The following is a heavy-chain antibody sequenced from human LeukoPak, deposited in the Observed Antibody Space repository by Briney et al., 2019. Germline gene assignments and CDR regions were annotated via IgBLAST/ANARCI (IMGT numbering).Heavy chain of an antibody. Sequence: SETLSLTCTVSGGSISSGGYYWSWIRQHPGKGLEWIGYIYYSGSTYYNPSLKSRVTISVDTSKNQFSLKLSSVTAADTAVYYCARLHGQYGSGSYHLDYWGQGTLVTVSS. CDR1: GGSISSGGYY. J-gene: IGHJ4*02. CDR2: IYYSGST. D-gene: IGHD3-10*01. V-gene: IGHV4-31*03. CDR3: ARLHGQYGSGSYHLDY.